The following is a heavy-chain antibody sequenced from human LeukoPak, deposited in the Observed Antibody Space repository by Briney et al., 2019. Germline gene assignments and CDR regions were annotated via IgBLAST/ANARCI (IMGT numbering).Heavy chain of an antibody. CDR1: GFTFTSYA. Sequence: PGGSLRLACAASGFTFTSYAMSWVRQAPGKGLEWVSAISGSGGDTYYADSVKGRFTISRDNSKNTLYLQMNSLRAEDTAVYYCAKSLIGSGYGWAPFAYWGQGTLVTVSS. D-gene: IGHD5-12*01. J-gene: IGHJ4*02. CDR2: ISGSGGDT. CDR3: AKSLIGSGYGWAPFAY. V-gene: IGHV3-23*01.